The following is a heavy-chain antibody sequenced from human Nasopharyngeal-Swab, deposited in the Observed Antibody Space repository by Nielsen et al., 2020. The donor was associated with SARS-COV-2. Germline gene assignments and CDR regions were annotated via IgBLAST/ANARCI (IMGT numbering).Heavy chain of an antibody. CDR1: GVTFSSYS. CDR2: ISTSSSTI. CDR3: ARRYGDYEGSFEY. V-gene: IGHV3-48*02. D-gene: IGHD4-17*01. Sequence: GESLKISCAASGVTFSSYSMNWVCQAPGKGLEWVSYISTSSSTIYYADSVKGRFTISRDNARNSLYLQMNSLRDEDTAVYYCARRYGDYEGSFEYWGQGTLVTVSS. J-gene: IGHJ4*02.